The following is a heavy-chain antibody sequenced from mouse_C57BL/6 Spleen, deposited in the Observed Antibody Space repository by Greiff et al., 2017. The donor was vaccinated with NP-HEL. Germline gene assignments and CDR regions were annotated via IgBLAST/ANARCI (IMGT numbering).Heavy chain of an antibody. V-gene: IGHV5-9*01. CDR2: ISGGGGNT. J-gene: IGHJ2*01. CDR1: GFTFSSYT. Sequence: EVQRVESGGGLVKPGGSLKLSCAASGFTFSSYTMSWVRQTPEKRLEWVATISGGGGNTYYPDSVKGRFTISRDNAKNTLYLQMSSLRSEDTALYYGARQGELTGTPFDYWGQGTTLTVSS. CDR3: ARQGELTGTPFDY. D-gene: IGHD4-1*01.